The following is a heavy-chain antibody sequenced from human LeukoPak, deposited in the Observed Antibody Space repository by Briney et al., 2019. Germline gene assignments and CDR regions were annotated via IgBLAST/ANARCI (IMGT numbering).Heavy chain of an antibody. CDR3: ARQIGATVNYMDV. CDR2: IYYSGST. V-gene: IGHV4-59*08. Sequence: SETLSLTCTVSGGSISSYYWSWIRQPPGKGLEWIGYIYYSGSTNYNPSLKSRVTISVDTSKNQFSLKLSSVTAADTAVYYCARQIGATVNYMDVWGRGTTVTVSS. J-gene: IGHJ6*03. D-gene: IGHD4-11*01. CDR1: GGSISSYY.